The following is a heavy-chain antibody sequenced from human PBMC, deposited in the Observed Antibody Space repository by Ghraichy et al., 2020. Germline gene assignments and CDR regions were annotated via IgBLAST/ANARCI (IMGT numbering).Heavy chain of an antibody. J-gene: IGHJ4*02. CDR2: IYSGGST. Sequence: LSLTCAASGFTVSSNYMSWVRQAPGKGLEWVSVIYSGGSTYYADSVKGRFTISRDNSKNTLYLQMNSLRAEDTAVYYCARPQWYSGSMDWGQGTLVTVSS. CDR1: GFTVSSNY. D-gene: IGHD1-26*01. V-gene: IGHV3-53*01. CDR3: ARPQWYSGSMD.